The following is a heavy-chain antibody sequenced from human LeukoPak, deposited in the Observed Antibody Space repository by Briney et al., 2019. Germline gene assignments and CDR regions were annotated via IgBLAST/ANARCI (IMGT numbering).Heavy chain of an antibody. CDR1: GYTFTSYA. Sequence: ASVKVSCKASGYTFTSYAMHWVRQAPGQRLEWMGWINAGNGNTKYSQKFQGRVTITRDTSASTAYMELSSLRSEDTAVYYCARDLEDGSGSYYFDYWGQGTLVTVSS. J-gene: IGHJ4*02. CDR2: INAGNGNT. V-gene: IGHV1-3*01. CDR3: ARDLEDGSGSYYFDY. D-gene: IGHD3-10*01.